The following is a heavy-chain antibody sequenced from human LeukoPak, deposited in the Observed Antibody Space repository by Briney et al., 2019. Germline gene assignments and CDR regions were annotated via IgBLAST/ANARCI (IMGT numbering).Heavy chain of an antibody. V-gene: IGHV3-23*01. CDR2: ISNSGGGT. D-gene: IGHD6-19*01. J-gene: IGHJ4*02. CDR1: GFTFSAHF. Sequence: DPGGSLRLSCPASGFTFSAHFMHWVRQAPGKGLEWVSGISNSGGGTYYADSVKGRFTISRDNSKNTLYLQMNSLRVEDTAVYYCAKWRLVPRDPFDYWGQGTLVTVSS. CDR3: AKWRLVPRDPFDY.